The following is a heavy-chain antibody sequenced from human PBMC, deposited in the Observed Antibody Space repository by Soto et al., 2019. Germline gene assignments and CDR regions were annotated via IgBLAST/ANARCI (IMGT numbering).Heavy chain of an antibody. V-gene: IGHV1-18*01. CDR1: GYTFTSYG. CDR2: ISAYNGNT. J-gene: IGHJ6*02. D-gene: IGHD3-10*01. Sequence: ASVKVSCKASGYTFTSYGISWVRQAPGQGLEWMGWISAYNGNTNYAQKPQGRVTMTTDTSTSTAYMELRSLRSDDTAVYYCARGRDCRVVICYYYGMDVWGQGTTVTVSS. CDR3: ARGRDCRVVICYYYGMDV.